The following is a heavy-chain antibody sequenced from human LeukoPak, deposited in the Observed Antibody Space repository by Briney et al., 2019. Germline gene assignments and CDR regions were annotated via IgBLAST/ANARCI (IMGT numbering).Heavy chain of an antibody. D-gene: IGHD2-8*01. CDR1: GYTFTSYG. Sequence: GASVKVSCKASGYTFTSYGISWVRQAPGQGLEWMGWISAYNGNTNYAQKLQGRVIVTTDTSTSTAYMDLRSLRSDDTAVYYCARTNLDCKSGVCYDYWGQGTPVTVSS. J-gene: IGHJ4*02. CDR3: ARTNLDCKSGVCYDY. CDR2: ISAYNGNT. V-gene: IGHV1-18*01.